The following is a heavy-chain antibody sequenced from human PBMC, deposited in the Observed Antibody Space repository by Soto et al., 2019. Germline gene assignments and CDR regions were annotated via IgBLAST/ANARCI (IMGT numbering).Heavy chain of an antibody. J-gene: IGHJ4*02. CDR2: INHSGST. CDR3: ARGIDFGTTDY. D-gene: IGHD1-1*01. CDR1: GGSFSGYY. V-gene: IGHV4-34*01. Sequence: SETLSLTCAVYGGSFSGYYWSWIRQPPGKGLEWIGEINHSGSTNYNPSLKSRVTISVDTSKSQFSLKLSSVTAADTAVYYCARGIDFGTTDYWGQGTLVTAS.